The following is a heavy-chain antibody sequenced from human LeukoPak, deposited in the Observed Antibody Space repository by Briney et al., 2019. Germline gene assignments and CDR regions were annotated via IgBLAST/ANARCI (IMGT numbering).Heavy chain of an antibody. CDR1: GGSISSSSYY. CDR3: ARRRTRYCVSCPNDY. Sequence: SETLSLTCTVSGGSISSSSYYWGWIRQPPGKGLEWIGYIYYSGSTNYNPSLKSRVTISVDTSKNPFSLKLSSVTAADTAVYYCARRRTRYCVSCPNDYWGQGTLVTVSS. V-gene: IGHV4-61*05. CDR2: IYYSGST. J-gene: IGHJ4*02. D-gene: IGHD2-15*01.